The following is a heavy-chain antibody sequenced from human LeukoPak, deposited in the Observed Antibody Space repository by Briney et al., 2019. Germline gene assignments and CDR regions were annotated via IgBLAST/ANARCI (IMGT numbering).Heavy chain of an antibody. CDR3: ARVGVGDGYNYGY. V-gene: IGHV1-8*03. D-gene: IGHD5-24*01. CDR2: MNPNSGNT. Sequence: ASVKVSCKVSGYTFTGYYMHWVRQAPGQGLEWMGWMNPNSGNTGYAQKFQGRVTITRNTSISTAYMELSSLRSEDTAVYYCARVGVGDGYNYGYWGQGTPVTVSS. J-gene: IGHJ4*02. CDR1: GYTFTGYY.